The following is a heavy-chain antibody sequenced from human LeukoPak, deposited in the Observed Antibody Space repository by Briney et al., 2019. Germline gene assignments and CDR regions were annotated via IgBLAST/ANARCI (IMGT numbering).Heavy chain of an antibody. CDR3: ARDSGFSGTQRGEY. V-gene: IGHV3-30*03. CDR2: ISYDGSNK. CDR1: GFTFNNYG. J-gene: IGHJ4*02. D-gene: IGHD3/OR15-3a*01. Sequence: PGRSLRLSCAASGFTFNNYGMHWVRQAPGKGLEWVAVISYDGSNKYYADSVKGRFTISRDNSKNTLYLQMNSLRAEDTAFYYCARDSGFSGTQRGEYWGQGTLVTVSS.